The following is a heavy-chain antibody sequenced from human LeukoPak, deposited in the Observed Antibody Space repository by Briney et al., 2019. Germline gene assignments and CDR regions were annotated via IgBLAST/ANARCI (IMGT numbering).Heavy chain of an antibody. Sequence: GGSLRLSCAASGFTFSSYAIHWVRQAPDKGLEWVATISYDGSNIYYADSVKGRFTISRDNSKNTLYLQMNSLRSEDTAVYFCARGRNLVATSGYFDCWGQGTLVTVSS. CDR1: GFTFSSYA. J-gene: IGHJ4*02. CDR3: ARGRNLVATSGYFDC. V-gene: IGHV3-30-3*01. D-gene: IGHD1-26*01. CDR2: ISYDGSNI.